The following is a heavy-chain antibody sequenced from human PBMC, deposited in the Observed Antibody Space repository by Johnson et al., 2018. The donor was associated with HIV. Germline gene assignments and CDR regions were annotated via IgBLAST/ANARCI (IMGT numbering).Heavy chain of an antibody. CDR3: ARGRKTVTTVRPSAFDI. V-gene: IGHV3-30-3*01. J-gene: IGHJ3*02. D-gene: IGHD4-17*01. CDR2: ISYDGSNK. Sequence: QVQLVESGGGVVQPGRSLRLSCVASGFTFSSYTMHWVRQAPGKGLAWVAVISYDGSNKYYADSVKGRFTISRDNSKNTLYLQMNSLRAEETAVYYCARGRKTVTTVRPSAFDIWGQGTMVTVSS. CDR1: GFTFSSYT.